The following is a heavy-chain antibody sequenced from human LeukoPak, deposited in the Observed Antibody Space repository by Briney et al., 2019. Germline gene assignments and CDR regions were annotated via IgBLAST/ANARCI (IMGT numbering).Heavy chain of an antibody. V-gene: IGHV4-39*01. D-gene: IGHD3-9*01. CDR1: GGSISSSNYY. CDR2: MYYRRNT. Sequence: SETLSLTCTVSGGSISSSNYYWGWISQPPGEGMEWIGSMYYRRNTYDNPSLKSRVTISVDTSKNQFSLKLTSVTAADTAVYYCARYFTYYDILTGPNEPDAFDIWGQGTMVTVSS. J-gene: IGHJ3*02. CDR3: ARYFTYYDILTGPNEPDAFDI.